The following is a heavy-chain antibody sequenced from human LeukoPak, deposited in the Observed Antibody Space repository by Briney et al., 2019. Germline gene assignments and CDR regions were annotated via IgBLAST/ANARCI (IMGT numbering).Heavy chain of an antibody. Sequence: GGSLRLSCVVSEFTFSNYWMNWVRQAPGKGLEWVANMKQDGSEKYYVDSVKGRFTISRDNAKNSLYLQMNSLRAEDTAAYYCAKGYYFDILSGYSSLDSWGQGTLVTVSS. J-gene: IGHJ4*02. D-gene: IGHD3-9*01. CDR2: MKQDGSEK. CDR3: AKGYYFDILSGYSSLDS. V-gene: IGHV3-7*01. CDR1: EFTFSNYW.